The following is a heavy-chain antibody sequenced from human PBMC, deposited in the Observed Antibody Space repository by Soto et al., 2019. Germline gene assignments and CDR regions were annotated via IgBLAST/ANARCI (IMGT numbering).Heavy chain of an antibody. V-gene: IGHV4-31*03. CDR1: GGSISGGVYY. CDR3: ARGSGWADFDF. Sequence: SETLSLTCSVSGGSISGGVYYWSWIRQHPGKGLEWIGYIYYSGSTYYNPSPKSRLTISVDTSKNQFSLKLSSVTAADTAVYYCARGSGWADFDFWGQGTLVTVSS. D-gene: IGHD1-26*01. J-gene: IGHJ4*02. CDR2: IYYSGST.